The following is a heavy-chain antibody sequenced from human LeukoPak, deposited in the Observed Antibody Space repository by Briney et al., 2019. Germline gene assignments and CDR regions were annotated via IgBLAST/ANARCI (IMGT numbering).Heavy chain of an antibody. CDR2: IYYSGST. Sequence: SETLSLTCTVSGGSVSSGSYYWSWIRQPPGKGLEWIGYIYYSGSTNYNPSLKSRVTISVDTSKNQFSLKLSSVTAADTAVYYCASSNNYVWFDPWGQGALVTVSS. CDR3: ASSNNYVWFDP. D-gene: IGHD4-11*01. CDR1: GGSVSSGSYY. J-gene: IGHJ5*02. V-gene: IGHV4-61*01.